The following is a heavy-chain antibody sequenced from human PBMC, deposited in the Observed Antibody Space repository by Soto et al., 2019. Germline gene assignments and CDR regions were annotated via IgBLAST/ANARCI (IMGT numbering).Heavy chain of an antibody. CDR2: IYYSGST. V-gene: IGHV4-59*01. J-gene: IGHJ4*02. CDR3: ARGNRDCSSTSCLDFDY. Sequence: QVQLQESGPGLVKPSETLSLTCTVSGGSISSYYWSWIRQPPGKGLEWIGYIYYSGSTNYNPSLKSRVTISVDTSKNQFSLKLSSVTAADTAVYYCARGNRDCSSTSCLDFDYWGQGTLVTVSS. D-gene: IGHD2-2*01. CDR1: GGSISSYY.